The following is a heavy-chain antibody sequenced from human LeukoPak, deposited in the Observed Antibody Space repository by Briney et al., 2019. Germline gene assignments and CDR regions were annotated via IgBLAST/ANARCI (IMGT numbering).Heavy chain of an antibody. CDR1: GFSFSTCW. CDR3: TRDRSWSGYDY. V-gene: IGHV3-7*03. CDR2: IREDGSEI. Sequence: GGSLRLSCGASGFSFSTCWMTWVRQAPGKGLEWVANIREDGSEIFYVDSVKGRFTISRDNAKNSMYLQMNSLRVEDSGLYYCTRDRSWSGYDYWGQGTLVTVSS. D-gene: IGHD1-26*01. J-gene: IGHJ4*02.